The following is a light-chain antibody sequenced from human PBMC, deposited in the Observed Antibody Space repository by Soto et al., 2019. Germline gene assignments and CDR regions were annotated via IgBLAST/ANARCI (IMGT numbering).Light chain of an antibody. Sequence: QSSLTKPSSVSGSPGQSITISCPGTSSDVSGYDFVSWFQQHPGKAPKLMIYDVTNRPSGVSDRFSGSKSANTASLTISGLQAEDEADYYCSSYISSSTLEVFGTGTKVTVL. CDR1: SSDVSGYDF. V-gene: IGLV2-14*03. CDR3: SSYISSSTLEV. J-gene: IGLJ1*01. CDR2: DVT.